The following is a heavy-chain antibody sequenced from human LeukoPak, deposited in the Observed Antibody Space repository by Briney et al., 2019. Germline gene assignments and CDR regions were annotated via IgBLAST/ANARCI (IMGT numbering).Heavy chain of an antibody. V-gene: IGHV4-34*01. CDR3: ASGYHFDY. Sequence: SETLSLTCAVYGGSFSGYYWSWIRQPPGKGLEWIGEINHTGSTNYNPSLKRRVTISVDTSKNQLSPKLSSVTAADTAVYYCASGYHFDYWGQGTLVTVSS. J-gene: IGHJ4*02. CDR1: GGSFSGYY. CDR2: INHTGST.